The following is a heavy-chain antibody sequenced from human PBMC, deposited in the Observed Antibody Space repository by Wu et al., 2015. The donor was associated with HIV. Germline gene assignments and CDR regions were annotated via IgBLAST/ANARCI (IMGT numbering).Heavy chain of an antibody. CDR3: AREMDSSFDY. Sequence: VQLVQSGGEVKKPGASVRIACKSSGYIFTDYGIHWVRQAPGQGLEWMGSIIPNRGDTNYAQKFGGRVTMTKDTSISTAYMELSRLISDDTAVYYCAREMDSSFDYWGQGTLVTVSS. CDR1: GYIFTDYG. V-gene: IGHV1-2*02. J-gene: IGHJ4*02. CDR2: IIPNRGDT. D-gene: IGHD6-13*01.